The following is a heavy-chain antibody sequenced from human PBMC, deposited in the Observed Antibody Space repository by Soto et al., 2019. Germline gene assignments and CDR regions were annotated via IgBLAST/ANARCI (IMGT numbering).Heavy chain of an antibody. V-gene: IGHV1-2*02. CDR1: GYTFTGYY. Sequence: GASVKVSCKASGYTFTGYYMHWVRQAPGQGLEWMGWINPNSGGTNYAQKFQGRVTMTRDTSISAAYMELSRLRSDGTAVYYCARIDCSSTSCHLFDYYYYYGMDVWGQGTTVTVSS. CDR2: INPNSGGT. D-gene: IGHD2-2*01. J-gene: IGHJ6*02. CDR3: ARIDCSSTSCHLFDYYYYYGMDV.